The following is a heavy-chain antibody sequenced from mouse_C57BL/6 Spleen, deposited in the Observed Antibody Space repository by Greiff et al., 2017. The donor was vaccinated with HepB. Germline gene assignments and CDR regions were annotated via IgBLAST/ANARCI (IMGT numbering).Heavy chain of an antibody. CDR3: AKPYYYGSSPAWFAY. J-gene: IGHJ3*01. Sequence: VKLVESGPELVKPGASVKLSCKASGYTFTSYDINWVKQRPGQGLEWIGWIYHRDGSTKYNEKFKGKATLTVDTSSSTAYMELHSLTSEDSAVYFDAKPYYYGSSPAWFAYWGQGTLVTVSA. CDR1: GYTFTSYD. V-gene: IGHV1-85*01. D-gene: IGHD1-1*01. CDR2: IYHRDGST.